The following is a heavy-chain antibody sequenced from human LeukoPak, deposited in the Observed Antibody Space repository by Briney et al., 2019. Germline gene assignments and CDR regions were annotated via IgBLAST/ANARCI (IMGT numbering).Heavy chain of an antibody. CDR3: ARGGGVDWLSWFDP. V-gene: IGHV3-66*02. CDR1: GFTVSSNY. CDR2: IYSGGST. Sequence: GGSLRLSCAASGFTVSSNYMSWVRQAPGEGLEWVSVIYSGGSTYYADSVKGRFTISRDNSKNTLHLQMNSLRAEDTAVYYCARGGGVDWLSWFDPWGQGTLVTVSS. D-gene: IGHD3/OR15-3a*01. J-gene: IGHJ5*02.